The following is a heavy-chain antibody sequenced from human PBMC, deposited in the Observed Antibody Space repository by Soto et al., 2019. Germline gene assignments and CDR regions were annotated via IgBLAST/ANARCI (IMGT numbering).Heavy chain of an antibody. Sequence: QVQLQESGPRLVKPSETLSLTCIVSGGSISNYYWSWIRQPPGKGLEWIGYIYYSGSTNYNPSLQSRVTISVDTSKNQFSLELSSVTAAATAVYYCARDVLPATAPFDYWGQGTLVTVSS. CDR3: ARDVLPATAPFDY. J-gene: IGHJ4*02. CDR2: IYYSGST. CDR1: GGSISNYY. D-gene: IGHD2-2*01. V-gene: IGHV4-59*01.